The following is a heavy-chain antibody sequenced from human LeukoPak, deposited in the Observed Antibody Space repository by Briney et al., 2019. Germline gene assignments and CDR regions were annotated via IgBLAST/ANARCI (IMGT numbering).Heavy chain of an antibody. CDR1: GGSISSGSYY. Sequence: SETLSLTCTVSGGSISSGSYYWSWIRQPAGKGLEWIGRIYTSGSTNYNPSLKSRVTISVDTSKNQFSLKLSSVTAADTAVYYCARGERYSSSSYNYYYMDVWGKGTTVTVSS. J-gene: IGHJ6*03. CDR2: IYTSGST. V-gene: IGHV4-61*02. D-gene: IGHD6-6*01. CDR3: ARGERYSSSSYNYYYMDV.